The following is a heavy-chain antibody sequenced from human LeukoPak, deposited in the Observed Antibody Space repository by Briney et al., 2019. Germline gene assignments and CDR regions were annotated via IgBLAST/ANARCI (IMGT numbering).Heavy chain of an antibody. Sequence: GGSLRLSCTASGFTVRSYEMIWVRQAAGKGLEWVAYINGGGSRMLYADSVKGRFTISRDDAKNSLYLQMHSLRTEDTGVYSCARESDSGGYRFDYWGQGSLVTVSS. V-gene: IGHV3-48*03. CDR1: GFTVRSYE. CDR2: INGGGSRM. D-gene: IGHD3-22*01. J-gene: IGHJ4*02. CDR3: ARESDSGGYRFDY.